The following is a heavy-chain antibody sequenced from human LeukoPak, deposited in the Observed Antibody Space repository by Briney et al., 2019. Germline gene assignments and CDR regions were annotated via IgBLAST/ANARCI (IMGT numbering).Heavy chain of an antibody. J-gene: IGHJ4*02. CDR2: ISGSGSST. D-gene: IGHD6-6*01. CDR3: AKSGGGISARRNFDY. CDR1: GFTFSTYA. V-gene: IGHV3-23*01. Sequence: PGESLKISCAASGFTFSTYAMSWVRQAPGKGLEWVSAISGSGSSTYYADSVKGRFTISRDNSKNTLYLQMNSLRAEDTAVYYCAKSGGGISARRNFDYWGQGTLVTVSS.